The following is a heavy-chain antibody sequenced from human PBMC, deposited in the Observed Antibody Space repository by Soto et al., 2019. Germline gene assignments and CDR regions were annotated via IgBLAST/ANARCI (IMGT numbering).Heavy chain of an antibody. Sequence: QVQLQQWGAGLLKPSETLSLTCAVYGGSFSGYYWSWIRRPPGKGLEWIGEINHSGSTNYNPSLKGRVTISVDTSKNQFSLKLSSVTAADTAVYYCARGSPGRQGRNWFDPWGQGTLVTVSS. J-gene: IGHJ5*02. V-gene: IGHV4-34*01. CDR3: ARGSPGRQGRNWFDP. CDR1: GGSFSGYY. CDR2: INHSGST.